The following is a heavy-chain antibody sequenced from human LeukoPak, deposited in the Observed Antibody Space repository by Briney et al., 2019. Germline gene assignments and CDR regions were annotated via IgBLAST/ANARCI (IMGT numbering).Heavy chain of an antibody. J-gene: IGHJ5*02. Sequence: SETLSLTCTVSGGSISSGEYYWSWIRQPPGKGLEWIGYIYYSGSTYYNPSLKSRVTISVDTSKNQFSLKLSSVTAADTAVYYCARDIAVAGTGNWFDPWGQGTLFTVSS. CDR2: IYYSGST. D-gene: IGHD6-19*01. CDR3: ARDIAVAGTGNWFDP. CDR1: GGSISSGEYY. V-gene: IGHV4-30-4*08.